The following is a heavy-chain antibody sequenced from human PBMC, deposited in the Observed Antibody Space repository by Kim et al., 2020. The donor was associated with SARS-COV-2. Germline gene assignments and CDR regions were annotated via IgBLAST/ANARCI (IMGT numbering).Heavy chain of an antibody. V-gene: IGHV4-39*01. CDR2: IFYSGST. CDR3: VGQDDRGWGVVISTFDY. J-gene: IGHJ4*02. Sequence: SETLSLTCTVSGGSISSSNYYWGWIRQPPGKGLEWIGNIFYSGSTYYNPSLKSRVTISVDTSKNQLSLRLSSVTAADTAVYYCVGQDDRGWGVVISTFDYWGQGTLVTVSS. CDR1: GGSISSSNYY. D-gene: IGHD3-10*01.